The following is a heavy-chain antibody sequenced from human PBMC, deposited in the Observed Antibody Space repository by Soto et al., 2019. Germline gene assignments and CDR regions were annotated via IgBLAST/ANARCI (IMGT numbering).Heavy chain of an antibody. D-gene: IGHD3-10*01. V-gene: IGHV4-59*08. CDR2: IYYTGST. CDR3: ARRLSPSMEDAFDI. J-gene: IGHJ3*02. CDR1: DGSFSPNY. Sequence: SETLSLTCTVSDGSFSPNYWAWIRQPPGKGLQWVGYIYYTGSTSYNPSLKSRVTISLDTSKNQFSLKLSSVTAADTAVYYCARRLSPSMEDAFDIWGQGTMVTVSS.